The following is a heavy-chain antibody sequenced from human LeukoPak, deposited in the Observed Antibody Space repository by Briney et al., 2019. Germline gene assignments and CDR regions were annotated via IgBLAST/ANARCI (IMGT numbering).Heavy chain of an antibody. D-gene: IGHD3-9*01. CDR1: GFTFSSYG. Sequence: GGSLRLSCAASGFTFSSYGMHWVRQAPGKGLEWVAVISYDGSNKYYADSVKGRFTISRDNSKNTLYLQMYSLRAEDTAVYYCAKSVLDWFYFDYWGQGTLVTVSS. CDR3: AKSVLDWFYFDY. J-gene: IGHJ4*02. V-gene: IGHV3-30*18. CDR2: ISYDGSNK.